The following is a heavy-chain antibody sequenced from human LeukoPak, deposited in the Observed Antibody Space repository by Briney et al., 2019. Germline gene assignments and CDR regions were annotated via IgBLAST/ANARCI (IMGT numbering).Heavy chain of an antibody. V-gene: IGHV1-18*01. CDR1: GYTFTSYG. CDR2: ISAYNGNT. Sequence: ASVKVSCKASGYTFTSYGISWVRQAPGQGLEWMGWISAYNGNTNYAQKLQGRVTMTTDTSTSTAYMELRSLRSDDTAVYYCARGPSQLRYFDWLLYRGYYYYYMDVWGKGTTVTISS. D-gene: IGHD3-9*01. J-gene: IGHJ6*03. CDR3: ARGPSQLRYFDWLLYRGYYYYYMDV.